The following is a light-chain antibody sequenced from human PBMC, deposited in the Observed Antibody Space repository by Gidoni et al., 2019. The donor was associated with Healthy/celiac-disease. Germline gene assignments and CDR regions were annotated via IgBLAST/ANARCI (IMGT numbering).Light chain of an antibody. J-gene: IGKJ4*01. CDR2: GAS. V-gene: IGKV3-20*01. CDR3: QQYGSSPALT. Sequence: EIVLTQSPGTLSLSPGERATLSCRASQSFSSRYLAWYQQKPGQAPRLLIYGASSRATGIPDRFSGSGSGTDFTLTISRLETEDFAVYYCQQYGSSPALTFGGGTKVEIK. CDR1: QSFSSRY.